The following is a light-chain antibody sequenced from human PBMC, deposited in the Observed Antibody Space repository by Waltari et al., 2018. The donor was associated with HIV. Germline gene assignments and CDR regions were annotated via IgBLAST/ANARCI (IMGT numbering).Light chain of an antibody. V-gene: IGKV3-20*01. J-gene: IGKJ1*01. CDR3: LQYGASPRT. CDR1: QSVSSRS. CDR2: GAS. Sequence: EIVLTQSPGTLSLSPGERATLSCRASQSVSSRSLAWYQQRPGQAPRLLISGASSRATGIPDRFSGSGSGTDFTLTISRLEPEDFAVYYCLQYGASPRTFGQGTKVEIK.